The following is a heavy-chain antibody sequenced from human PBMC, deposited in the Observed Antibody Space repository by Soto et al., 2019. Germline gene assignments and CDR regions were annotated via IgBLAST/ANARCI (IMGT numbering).Heavy chain of an antibody. V-gene: IGHV1-69*06. CDR1: GGTFSSYA. J-gene: IGHJ5*02. Sequence: QVQLVQSGAEVKKPGSSVKVSCKASGGTFSSYAISWVRQAPGQGLEWMGGIIPIFGTANYAQKFQGRVKITADKSTSTAYMELSSLRSEDTAVYYCARCQLGYCSGGTCYSGWFDPWGQGTLVTVSS. CDR2: IIPIFGTA. D-gene: IGHD2-15*01. CDR3: ARCQLGYCSGGTCYSGWFDP.